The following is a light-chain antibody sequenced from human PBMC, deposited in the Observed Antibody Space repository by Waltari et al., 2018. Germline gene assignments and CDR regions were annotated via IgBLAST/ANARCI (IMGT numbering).Light chain of an antibody. CDR3: SSYAGTKNPYV. CDR1: SRDIGGYNF. Sequence: QSALTQPPSASGSAGQSVTISCTGTSRDIGGYNFIPWYQQHPGKVPKLIISEVNKRPSGVPDRFSGSKSGNTASLTVSGLQAEDEADYYCSSYAGTKNPYVFGTGTKVTVL. V-gene: IGLV2-8*01. CDR2: EVN. J-gene: IGLJ1*01.